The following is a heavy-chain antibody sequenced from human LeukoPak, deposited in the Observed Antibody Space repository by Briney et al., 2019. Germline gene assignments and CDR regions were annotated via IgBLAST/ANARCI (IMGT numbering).Heavy chain of an antibody. CDR2: ISGSGGST. J-gene: IGHJ3*02. D-gene: IGHD3-22*01. CDR1: GFTFSSYA. CDR3: AKDTAYYYDSSDLGDAFDI. Sequence: GGSLRLSCAASGFTFSSYAMRWVRQAPGKGLEWVSAISGSGGSTYYADSVKGRFTISRDNSKNTLYLQMNSLRAEDTAVYYCAKDTAYYYDSSDLGDAFDIWGQGTMVTVSS. V-gene: IGHV3-23*01.